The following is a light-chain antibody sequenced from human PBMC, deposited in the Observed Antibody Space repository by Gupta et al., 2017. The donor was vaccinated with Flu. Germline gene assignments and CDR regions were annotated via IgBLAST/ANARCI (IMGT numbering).Light chain of an antibody. Sequence: IVMTQSPDSLAVSLGERATINCKSSQSVFFSSNNKNFLAWYQQKPGQPPKLLIYWASTRESGVPDRFSGSGSGTDFTLTISSLQAEDVAIYYCQQYYNTPLTFGGGTKVEIK. V-gene: IGKV4-1*01. CDR1: QSVFFSSNNKNF. J-gene: IGKJ4*01. CDR3: QQYYNTPLT. CDR2: WAS.